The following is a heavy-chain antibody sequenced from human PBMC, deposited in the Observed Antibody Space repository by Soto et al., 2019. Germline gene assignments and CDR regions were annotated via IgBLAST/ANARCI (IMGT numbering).Heavy chain of an antibody. J-gene: IGHJ5*02. V-gene: IGHV3-23*01. CDR3: AGSSDWYAWFDP. D-gene: IGHD6-19*01. CDR2: ISGSGGST. Sequence: PGGSLRLSCAVSGFSFSSHAMSWVRQAPGKGLEWVSAISGSGGSTYYADSVKGRFTISRDNSKSTLYLRMNSLRAEDTAVYYCAGSSDWYAWFDPWGQGTLVTVSS. CDR1: GFSFSSHA.